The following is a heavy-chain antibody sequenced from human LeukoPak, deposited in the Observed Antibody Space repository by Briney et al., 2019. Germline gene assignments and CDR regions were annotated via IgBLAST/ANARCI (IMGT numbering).Heavy chain of an antibody. Sequence: SVKVSCKTSGGTFNNSAISWVRQAPGQGLEWLGGIMPLFGTAGYAQKFQGRVIITKDESTRTVYLELTSLTSDDTAVYYCARDVHGDYGSGWFDPWGQGTLVSVTS. CDR1: GGTFNNSA. D-gene: IGHD4-17*01. CDR3: ARDVHGDYGSGWFDP. CDR2: IMPLFGTA. J-gene: IGHJ5*02. V-gene: IGHV1-69*05.